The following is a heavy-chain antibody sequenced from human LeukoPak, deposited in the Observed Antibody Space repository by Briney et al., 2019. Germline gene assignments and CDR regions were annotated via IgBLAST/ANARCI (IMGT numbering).Heavy chain of an antibody. CDR3: ARQDDSSGYYSLGFDY. D-gene: IGHD3-22*01. J-gene: IGHJ4*02. CDR1: GYRFTSYW. CDR2: IYPGDSDT. V-gene: IGHV5-51*01. Sequence: GESLQISCKGSGYRFTSYWIGWVRQLPGKGLEWMGIIYPGDSDTRYSPSFQGQVTISADKSISTAYLQWSSLKASDTAMYYCARQDDSSGYYSLGFDYWGQGTLVTVSS.